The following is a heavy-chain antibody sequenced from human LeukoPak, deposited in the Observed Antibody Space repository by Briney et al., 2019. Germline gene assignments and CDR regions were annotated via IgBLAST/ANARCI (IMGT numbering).Heavy chain of an antibody. V-gene: IGHV3-30*18. CDR3: AKDGPLPYTSTSFGRHFLEY. Sequence: GRSLRLSCAASGFTLSDYGMHWARLDPGKGLEWVAHISHDGSSQNYADSAQGRFTISRDNSKNTVDLQMNSLRAEDTAVYYCAKDGPLPYTSTSFGRHFLEYWGQGTLVTVSS. D-gene: IGHD6-13*01. CDR1: GFTLSDYG. CDR2: ISHDGSSQ. J-gene: IGHJ4*02.